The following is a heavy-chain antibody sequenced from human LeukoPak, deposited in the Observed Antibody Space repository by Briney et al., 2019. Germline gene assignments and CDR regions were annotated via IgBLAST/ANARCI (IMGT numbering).Heavy chain of an antibody. CDR2: ISWNSGSI. CDR3: AKVLSSGCFDY. Sequence: GGSPRLSCAASGFTFDDYAMHWVRQAPGKGLEWVSGISWNSGSIGYADSVKGRFTISRDNAKNSLYLQMNSLRAEDTALYYCAKVLSSGCFDYWGQGTLVTVSS. D-gene: IGHD3-10*01. V-gene: IGHV3-9*01. CDR1: GFTFDDYA. J-gene: IGHJ4*02.